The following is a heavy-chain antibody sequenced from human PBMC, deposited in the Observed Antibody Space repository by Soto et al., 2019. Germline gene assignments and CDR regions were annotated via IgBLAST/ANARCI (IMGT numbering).Heavy chain of an antibody. Sequence: QVHLVESGGGMVQPGTSLRLSCTASGFTFNSLSLHWVRQRPDKGLEWVAVISFDGRVTYYADFVKGRFTFSRDNSKKTLYLQVNSLRAEDTAGYYWAREPCGVSQYFDHWGQGTLVTFSS. J-gene: IGHJ4*02. CDR1: GFTFNSLS. V-gene: IGHV3-30*04. D-gene: IGHD2-21*01. CDR2: ISFDGRVT. CDR3: AREPCGVSQYFDH.